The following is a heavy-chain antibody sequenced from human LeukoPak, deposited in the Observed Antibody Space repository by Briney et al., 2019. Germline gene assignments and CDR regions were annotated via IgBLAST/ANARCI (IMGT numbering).Heavy chain of an antibody. CDR1: GFTFSSYG. D-gene: IGHD1-26*01. CDR3: SRGGYSTASCAPDY. V-gene: IGHV3-21*06. CDR2: ISSSSTYF. Sequence: PGGSLRLSCAASGFTFSSYGMSWVRQAPGKGLEWVSSISSSSTYFYSADSVKGRFTTSRDNVRNSLYLQMNSLRAEDAAMYYCSRGGYSTASCAPDYWGQGTLVTVSS. J-gene: IGHJ4*02.